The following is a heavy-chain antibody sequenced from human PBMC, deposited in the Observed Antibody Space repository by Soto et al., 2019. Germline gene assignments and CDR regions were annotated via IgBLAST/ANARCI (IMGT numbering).Heavy chain of an antibody. CDR3: ARDGREYSGYDIDY. V-gene: IGHV3-33*01. Sequence: GGSLRLSCAASGFTFSDYAMHWVRQTPGKGLEWVAVKWYDGSNENYADSVKGRSTISRDNSKNTLYLQMNGLRAEDTAVYYCARDGREYSGYDIDYWGQGTLVTVSS. CDR1: GFTFSDYA. J-gene: IGHJ4*02. CDR2: KWYDGSNE. D-gene: IGHD5-12*01.